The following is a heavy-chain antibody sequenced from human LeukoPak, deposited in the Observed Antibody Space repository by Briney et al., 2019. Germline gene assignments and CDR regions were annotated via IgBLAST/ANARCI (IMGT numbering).Heavy chain of an antibody. Sequence: ASVKVSCTASGYTFTNYGISWVRLAPGQGLEWMGWISPYNGNTNYAPKFQGRVTVTTDTSTNTAYMELRILTSDDSAVYYCARDNYGSGSSRPPCDYWGQGTLVTVSS. D-gene: IGHD3-10*01. CDR3: ARDNYGSGSSRPPCDY. V-gene: IGHV1-18*01. J-gene: IGHJ4*02. CDR2: ISPYNGNT. CDR1: GYTFTNYG.